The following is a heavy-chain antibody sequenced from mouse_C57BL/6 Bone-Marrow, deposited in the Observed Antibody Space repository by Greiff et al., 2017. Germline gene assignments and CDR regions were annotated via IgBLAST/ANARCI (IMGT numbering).Heavy chain of an antibody. D-gene: IGHD2-4*01. J-gene: IGHJ3*01. CDR2: ISYSGST. CDR1: GYSITSGYD. Sequence: EVKLLESGPGMVKPSQSLSLTCTVTGYSITSGYDWHWIRHFPGNKLEWMGYISYSGSTNYNPSLKSRISITHDTSKNHFFLKLNSVTTEDTATYYCARAYDYDVGAWFAYWGQGTLVTVSA. CDR3: ARAYDYDVGAWFAY. V-gene: IGHV3-1*01.